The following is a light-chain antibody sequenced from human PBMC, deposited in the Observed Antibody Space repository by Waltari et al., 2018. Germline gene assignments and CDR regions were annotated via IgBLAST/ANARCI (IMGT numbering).Light chain of an antibody. Sequence: DIVMTQAPATLSLSSGESAPLSCRARHSLTMSTFAWFHQKPGQPPRLLIYGTSTRAAGIPDRFSGSGSGTDFSLTISGLQPEDFATYYCQQYDYWPWTFGQGTRVE. V-gene: IGKV3D-15*01. J-gene: IGKJ1*01. CDR3: QQYDYWPWT. CDR1: HSLTMST. CDR2: GTS.